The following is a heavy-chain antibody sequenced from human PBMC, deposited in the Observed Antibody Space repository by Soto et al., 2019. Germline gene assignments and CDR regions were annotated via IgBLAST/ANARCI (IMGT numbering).Heavy chain of an antibody. V-gene: IGHV3-30*18. J-gene: IGHJ4*02. CDR1: GFTFSSYG. Sequence: QVQLVESGGGVVQPGRSLRLSCAASGFTFSSYGMHWVRQAPGKGLEWVAVISYDGSNKYYADSVKGRFTISRDNSKNTLHLQMNSLRAEDTAVYYCANWAAAIDYWGQGTLVTVSS. CDR3: ANWAAAIDY. D-gene: IGHD6-13*01. CDR2: ISYDGSNK.